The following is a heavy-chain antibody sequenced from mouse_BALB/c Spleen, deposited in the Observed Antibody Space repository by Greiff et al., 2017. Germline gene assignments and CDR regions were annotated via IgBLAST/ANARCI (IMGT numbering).Heavy chain of an antibody. D-gene: IGHD2-1*01. V-gene: IGHV1-12*01. CDR2: IYPGNGDT. CDR1: GYTFTSYN. Sequence: LQQPGAELVKPGASVKMSCKASGYTFTSYNMHWVKQTPGQGLEWIGAIYPGNGDTSYNQKFKGKATLTADKSSSTAYMQLSSLTSEDSAVYYCARDGNYVHYYAMDYWGQGTSVTVSS. J-gene: IGHJ4*01. CDR3: ARDGNYVHYYAMDY.